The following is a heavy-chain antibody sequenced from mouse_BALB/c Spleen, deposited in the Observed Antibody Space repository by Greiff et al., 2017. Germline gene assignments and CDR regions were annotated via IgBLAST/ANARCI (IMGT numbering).Heavy chain of an antibody. Sequence: QVQLQQSGAELAKPGASVKMSCKASGYTFTSYWMHWVKQRPGQGLEWIGYINPSTGYTEYNQKFKDKATLTADKSSSTAYMQLSSLTSEDSAVYYCARGGFFDYWGKGTTLTVSS. CDR1: GYTFTSYW. J-gene: IGHJ2*01. CDR2: INPSTGYT. CDR3: ARGGFFDY. V-gene: IGHV1-7*01.